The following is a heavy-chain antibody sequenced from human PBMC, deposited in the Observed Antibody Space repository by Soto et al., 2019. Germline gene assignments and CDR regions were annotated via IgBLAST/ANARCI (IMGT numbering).Heavy chain of an antibody. Sequence: SETLSLSWTVSGGSISSGDYYWIWIRQPPGKGLEWIGYIYYSGSTYYNPSLKSRVTISVDTSKNQFSLKLSSVTAADTAVYYCARESPAKDGSYFDYWGQGTLVTVSS. J-gene: IGHJ4*02. V-gene: IGHV4-30-4*01. CDR1: GGSISSGDYY. CDR2: IYYSGST. CDR3: ARESPAKDGSYFDY.